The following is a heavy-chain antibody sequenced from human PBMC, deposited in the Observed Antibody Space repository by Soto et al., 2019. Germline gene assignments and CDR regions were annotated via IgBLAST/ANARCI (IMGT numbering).Heavy chain of an antibody. CDR3: ASSGGGEDY. Sequence: SETLSLTCTVSGGSISSSGYYWGWIRQPPGKGLEWIGNIYYSGSTYYNPSLKSRVTISIDTSKNQFSLKLSSVTAADTAVYYCASSGGGEDYWGQGTLVTVSS. V-gene: IGHV4-39*07. D-gene: IGHD3-16*01. CDR1: GGSISSSGYY. J-gene: IGHJ4*02. CDR2: IYYSGST.